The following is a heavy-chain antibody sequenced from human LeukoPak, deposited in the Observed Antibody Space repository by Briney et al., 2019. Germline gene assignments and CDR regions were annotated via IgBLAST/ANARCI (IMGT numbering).Heavy chain of an antibody. J-gene: IGHJ5*02. CDR2: ISSSSSYI. CDR1: GFTFSSYS. CDR3: AREALDYYDSSGYPNWFDP. Sequence: GGSLRLSCAASGFTFSSYSVNWVRQAPGKGLEWVSSISSSSSYIYYADSVKGRFTISRDNAKNSLYLQMNSLRAEDTAVYYCAREALDYYDSSGYPNWFDPWGQGTLVTVSS. D-gene: IGHD3-22*01. V-gene: IGHV3-21*01.